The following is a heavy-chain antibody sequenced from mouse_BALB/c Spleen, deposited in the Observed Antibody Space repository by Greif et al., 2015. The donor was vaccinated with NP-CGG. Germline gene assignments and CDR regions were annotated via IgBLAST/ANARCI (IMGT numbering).Heavy chain of an antibody. CDR2: INPSTGYT. CDR1: GYTFTSYW. V-gene: IGHV1-7*01. CDR3: AIYDGYYFDY. Sequence: VQLVESGAELAKPGASVKMPCKASGYTFTSYWMHWVKQRPGQGLEWIGYINPSTGYTEYNQKFKDKATLTADKSSSTAYMQLSSLTSEDSAVYYCAIYDGYYFDYWGQGTTLTVSS. J-gene: IGHJ2*01. D-gene: IGHD2-3*01.